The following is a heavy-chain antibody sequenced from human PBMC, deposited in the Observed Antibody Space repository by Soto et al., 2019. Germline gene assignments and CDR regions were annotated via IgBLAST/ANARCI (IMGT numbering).Heavy chain of an antibody. V-gene: IGHV1-69*01. D-gene: IGHD3-9*01. J-gene: IGHJ6*02. Sequence: QEVLVQSGAEVKRPGSSVKVSCKASGDTFSSFVVSWVRQAPGQGLELMGGIIPGFGTSEYAQRSQGRVTISADEMTRTPYMELRSLRSYDTAVYYCARRGYFDPMGVWGQGTKVIVSS. CDR3: ARRGYFDPMGV. CDR1: GDTFSSFV. CDR2: IIPGFGTS.